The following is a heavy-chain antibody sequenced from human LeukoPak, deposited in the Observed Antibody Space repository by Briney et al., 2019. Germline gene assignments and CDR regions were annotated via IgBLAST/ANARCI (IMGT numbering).Heavy chain of an antibody. V-gene: IGHV3-30*03. CDR3: AAYGALDY. D-gene: IGHD4-17*01. Sequence: PGGSLRLSCAASGFTFSSYGMHWVRQAPGKGLEWVAVISYDGSNKYYADSVKGRFTISRDNSKNTLYLQMNSLRAEDTAVYYCAAYGALDYWAREPWSPSPQ. CDR2: ISYDGSNK. CDR1: GFTFSSYG. J-gene: IGHJ4*02.